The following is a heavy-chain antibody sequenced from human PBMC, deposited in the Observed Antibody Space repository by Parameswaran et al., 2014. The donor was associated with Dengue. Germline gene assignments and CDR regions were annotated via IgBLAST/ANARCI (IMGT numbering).Heavy chain of an antibody. J-gene: IGHJ6*02. Sequence: WVRQAPGQGLEWMGRINPNSGGTNYAQKFQGRVTMTRDTSISTAYMELSRLRSDDTAVYYCRLPYYYYGMDVWGQGTTVTVSS. D-gene: IGHD5-18*01. V-gene: IGHV1-2*06. CDR2: INPNSGGT. CDR3: RLPYYYYGMDV.